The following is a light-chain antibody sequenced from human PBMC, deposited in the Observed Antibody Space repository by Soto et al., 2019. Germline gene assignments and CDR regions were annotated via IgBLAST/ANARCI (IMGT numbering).Light chain of an antibody. CDR2: GAA. J-gene: IGKJ2*01. CDR1: QSVRSN. CDR3: QQYNNWPPYT. V-gene: IGKV3-15*01. Sequence: EIVMTQSPATLSVSPGERATLSCRASQSVRSNLAWYQQKPGQAPRLLIYGAATRATGIPASFSGSGSGTEFTLTISSLQSEDFAVYYCQQYNNWPPYTFGHGTKLEIK.